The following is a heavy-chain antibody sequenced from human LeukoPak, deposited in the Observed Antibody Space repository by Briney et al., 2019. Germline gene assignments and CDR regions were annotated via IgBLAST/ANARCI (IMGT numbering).Heavy chain of an antibody. CDR3: ARRGDTPMVGDY. CDR1: GFTFSNYA. V-gene: IGHV3-48*01. Sequence: GSLRLSFAASGFTFSNYAMNWVRQAPGKGLEWVSYISSSSSAIYYADSVKGRFTISRDIAKNSLYLQMNSLRVEDTAVYYCARRGDTPMVGDYWGQGTLVAVSS. D-gene: IGHD5-18*01. CDR2: ISSSSSAI. J-gene: IGHJ4*02.